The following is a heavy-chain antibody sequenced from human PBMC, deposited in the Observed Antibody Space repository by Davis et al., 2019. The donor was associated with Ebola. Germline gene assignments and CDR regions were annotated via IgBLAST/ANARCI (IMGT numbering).Heavy chain of an antibody. D-gene: IGHD4-23*01. Sequence: PGGSLRPSCAASGFTVSRNYMSWVRQAPGKGLEWVSVIYSTGTTKYVDSVKGRFTITRDKSKNTLFLQMNSLKIEDTAIYYCARDREDSNSVGAFDIWGQGTMVTVSS. J-gene: IGHJ3*02. CDR3: ARDREDSNSVGAFDI. CDR2: IYSTGTT. CDR1: GFTVSRNY. V-gene: IGHV3-66*03.